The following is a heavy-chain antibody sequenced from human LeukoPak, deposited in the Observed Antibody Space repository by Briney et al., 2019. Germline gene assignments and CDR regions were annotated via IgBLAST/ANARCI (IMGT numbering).Heavy chain of an antibody. J-gene: IGHJ3*02. V-gene: IGHV3-11*04. CDR2: ISSSGSTI. D-gene: IGHD4-11*01. CDR3: ARGYSNYGYAFDI. CDR1: GFTFSDYY. Sequence: GGSLRLSCAASGFTFSDYYMSWIRQAPGKGLEWVSYISSSGSTIYYADSVKGRFTISRDNAKNSLYLQMNSLRVEDTGVYYCARGYSNYGYAFDIWGQGTMVTVSS.